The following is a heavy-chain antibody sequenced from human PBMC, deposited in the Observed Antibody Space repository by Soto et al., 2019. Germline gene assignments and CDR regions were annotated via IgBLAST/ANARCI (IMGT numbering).Heavy chain of an antibody. CDR2: TSYDGSNK. CDR1: GFIFSTYG. D-gene: IGHD2-8*01. V-gene: IGHV3-30*18. J-gene: IGHJ6*02. CDR3: AKGGRALIFYYYGMDV. Sequence: QVQLVESGGGVVQPERSLRLSCAASGFIFSTYGMHWVRQAPGKGLEWVAVTSYDGSNKYYADSVKGRFTTSRDNSKNTLYLQMNSVRGEDSAVYYCAKGGRALIFYYYGMDVWGQGTTVTVSS.